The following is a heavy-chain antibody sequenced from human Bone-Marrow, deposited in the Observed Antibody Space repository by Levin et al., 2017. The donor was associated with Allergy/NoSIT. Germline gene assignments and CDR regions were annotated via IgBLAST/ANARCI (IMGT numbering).Heavy chain of an antibody. CDR3: AKGGVKQAYSFDS. V-gene: IGHV3-23*01. CDR2: ISVTSSYI. D-gene: IGHD3-10*01. J-gene: IGHJ4*02. CDR1: EFTSS. Sequence: LSLTCAASEFTSSMSWFRQAPGKGLEWVAAISVTSSYIFHADSVKGRFTVSRDNSKNTLYLQMNNLRLEDTAVYYCAKGGVKQAYSFDSWGQGTLVTVSS.